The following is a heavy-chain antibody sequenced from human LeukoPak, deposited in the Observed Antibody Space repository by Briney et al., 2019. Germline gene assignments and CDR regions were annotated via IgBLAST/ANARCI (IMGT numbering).Heavy chain of an antibody. CDR1: GFIFSQFW. J-gene: IGHJ4*02. V-gene: IGHV3-23*01. D-gene: IGHD3-22*01. CDR2: IRRTGGST. Sequence: GGSLRLSCAGSGFIFSQFWMQWVRQVPGKGLVWVSAIRRTGGSTYYADSVKGRFTISRDNSKNTLYLQMNSLRAEDTAVYYCANTDYYDTSALDYWGQGTLVTVSS. CDR3: ANTDYYDTSALDY.